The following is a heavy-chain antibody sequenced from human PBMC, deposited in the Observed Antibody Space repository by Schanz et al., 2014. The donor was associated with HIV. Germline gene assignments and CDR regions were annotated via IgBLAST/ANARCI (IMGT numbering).Heavy chain of an antibody. V-gene: IGHV4-34*02. CDR3: ARVPYCRSPMCYDWYFDL. CDR2: INHLGST. CDR1: VGSFSGYY. J-gene: IGHJ2*01. Sequence: QVQLQQWGAGLLKPSETLSLTCAVYVGSFSGYYWSWIRQPPGKELEWIGEINHLGSTNYNPSLKSRAAMAVDTSKNHFSLRLNSVTAADTAVYYCARVPYCRSPMCYDWYFDLWGRGTLVTVSS. D-gene: IGHD2-2*01.